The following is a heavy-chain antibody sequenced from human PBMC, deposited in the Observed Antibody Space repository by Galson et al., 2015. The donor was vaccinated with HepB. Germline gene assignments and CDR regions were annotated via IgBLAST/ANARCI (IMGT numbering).Heavy chain of an antibody. D-gene: IGHD1-26*01. Sequence: SLRLSCAASGFTFSLYSMKWVRQAPGKGLEWVSYIGGSGTTYYADSVKGRFTISRDNAENSVYLQMSRLRDEDTAVYYCARRYGSYYFDYWGQGTLVTVSS. CDR2: IGGSGTT. CDR1: GFTFSLYS. CDR3: ARRYGSYYFDY. J-gene: IGHJ4*02. V-gene: IGHV3-48*02.